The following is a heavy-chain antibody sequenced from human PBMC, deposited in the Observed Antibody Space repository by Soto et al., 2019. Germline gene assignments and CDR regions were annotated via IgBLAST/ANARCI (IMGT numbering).Heavy chain of an antibody. D-gene: IGHD2-21*02. CDR1: DSTFITFP. Sequence: QVKLFKSGARVRSPGPQGKVSCKASDSTFITFPWHGVGRAPGQRFEWMGGIKAGKGNTKYSQKFQGRVTITRDTSASTAYMELSSLRSEDTAVYYCARSIVVVTAADYWGQGTLVTVSS. V-gene: IGHV1-3*01. J-gene: IGHJ4*02. CDR2: IKAGKGNT. CDR3: ARSIVVVTAADY.